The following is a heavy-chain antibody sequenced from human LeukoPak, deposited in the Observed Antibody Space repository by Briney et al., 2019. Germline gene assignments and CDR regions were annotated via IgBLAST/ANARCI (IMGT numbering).Heavy chain of an antibody. D-gene: IGHD6-19*01. CDR3: AKDAVLRYSSGWGYYFDY. CDR1: GFIFDDYA. J-gene: IGHJ4*02. Sequence: GGSLRLSCAASGFIFDDYAMHWVRQAPGKGLEWVSGIIWNGGSIGYADSVKGRFTISRDNAKNSLYLQMNSLRAEDTALYYCAKDAVLRYSSGWGYYFDYWGQGTLVTVSS. V-gene: IGHV3-9*01. CDR2: IIWNGGSI.